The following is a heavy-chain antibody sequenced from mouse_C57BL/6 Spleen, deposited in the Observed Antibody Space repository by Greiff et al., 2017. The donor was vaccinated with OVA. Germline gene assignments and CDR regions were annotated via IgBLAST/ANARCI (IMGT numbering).Heavy chain of an antibody. CDR2: ISYSGST. CDR1: GYSITSGYD. J-gene: IGHJ4*01. CDR3: ARDNDYYAMDY. V-gene: IGHV3-1*01. Sequence: EVQGVESGPGMVKPSQSLSLTCTVTGYSITSGYDWHWIRHFPGNKLEWMGYISYSGSTNYNPSLKSRISITHDTSKNHFFLKLNSVTTEDTATYYCARDNDYYAMDYWGQGTSVTVSS.